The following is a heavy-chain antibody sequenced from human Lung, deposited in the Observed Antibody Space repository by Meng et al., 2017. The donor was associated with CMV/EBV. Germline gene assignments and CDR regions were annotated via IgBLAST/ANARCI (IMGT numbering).Heavy chain of an antibody. CDR3: AKRTGLTGVYLEY. V-gene: IGHV4-38-2*02. CDR2: IYHSGNT. Sequence: LSCIVSGYSISSGYYRCWSRQPPGKGLEWIGSIYHSGNTYYNPSLKSRVTISVETSRNQFSRKLSSVNAADTAVYNCAKRTGLTGVYLEYGGQGPLVTVSS. D-gene: IGHD1-20*01. CDR1: GYSISSGYY. J-gene: IGHJ4*02.